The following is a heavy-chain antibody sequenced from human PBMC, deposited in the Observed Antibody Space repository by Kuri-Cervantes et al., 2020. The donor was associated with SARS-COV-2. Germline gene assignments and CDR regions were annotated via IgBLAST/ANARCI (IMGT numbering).Heavy chain of an antibody. CDR2: INHSGST. CDR3: ARSIAAAGPIDY. D-gene: IGHD6-13*01. J-gene: IGHJ4*02. V-gene: IGHV4-38-2*01. Sequence: SQTLSLTCAVSGYSISSGYYWGWIRQPPGKGLEWIGSINHSGSTNYNPSLKSRVTISLDTSTNQFPLKLSSVTAADTAVHYCARSIAAAGPIDYWGQGTLVTVSS. CDR1: GYSISSGYY.